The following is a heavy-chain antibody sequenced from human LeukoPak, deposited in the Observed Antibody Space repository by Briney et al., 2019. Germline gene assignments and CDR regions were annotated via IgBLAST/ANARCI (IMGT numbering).Heavy chain of an antibody. Sequence: PGGSLRLSCAASGFTFSSYAMSWVRQAPGKGLEWVGFIRSKAYGGTTEYAASVKGRFTISRDDSKSIAYLQMNSLKTEDTAVYYCTRGSNYYDSRLDYWGQGTLVTVSS. CDR3: TRGSNYYDSRLDY. V-gene: IGHV3-49*04. CDR2: IRSKAYGGTT. D-gene: IGHD3-22*01. CDR1: GFTFSSYA. J-gene: IGHJ4*02.